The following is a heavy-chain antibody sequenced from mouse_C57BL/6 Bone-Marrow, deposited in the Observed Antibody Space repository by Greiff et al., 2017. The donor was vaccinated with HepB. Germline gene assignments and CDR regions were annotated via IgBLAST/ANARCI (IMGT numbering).Heavy chain of an antibody. CDR2: IYPGSGST. CDR3: ARGGYYYGSRRNYWYFEV. V-gene: IGHV1-55*01. J-gene: IGHJ1*03. Sequence: VQLQQPGAELVKPGASVKMSCKASGYTFTSYWITWVKQRPGQGLEWIGDIYPGSGSTNYNEKFKSKATLTVDTSSSTAYMQLSSLTSEDSAVYYCARGGYYYGSRRNYWYFEVWGTGTTVTVSS. CDR1: GYTFTSYW. D-gene: IGHD1-1*01.